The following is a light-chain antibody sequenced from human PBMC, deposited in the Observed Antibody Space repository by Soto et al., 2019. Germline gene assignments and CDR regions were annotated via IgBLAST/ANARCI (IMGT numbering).Light chain of an antibody. J-gene: IGKJ2*01. Sequence: DIQMTQSPSSVSASVGDRVTITCRASQVINRWLAWYQQKPGRAPKLMIYAISTLHSGVPSRFSGSGSGTDFTLTISSLQPEDFATYYCQQANGFPHTFGQGTKLEIK. CDR1: QVINRW. V-gene: IGKV1D-12*01. CDR2: AIS. CDR3: QQANGFPHT.